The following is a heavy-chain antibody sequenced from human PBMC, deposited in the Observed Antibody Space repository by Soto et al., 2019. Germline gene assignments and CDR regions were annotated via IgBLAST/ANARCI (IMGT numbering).Heavy chain of an antibody. J-gene: IGHJ5*02. CDR1: GGSISSGGYY. V-gene: IGHV4-31*03. CDR2: IYYSGST. CDR3: ARYCSGGSCYGINWFDP. Sequence: QVQLQESGPGLMKPSQTLSLTCTVSGGSISSGGYYWSWIRQHPGKGLEWIGYIYYSGSTYYNPSLKSRVTISVDTSKNQFSLKLSSVTAADTAVYYCARYCSGGSCYGINWFDPWGQGTLVTVSS. D-gene: IGHD2-15*01.